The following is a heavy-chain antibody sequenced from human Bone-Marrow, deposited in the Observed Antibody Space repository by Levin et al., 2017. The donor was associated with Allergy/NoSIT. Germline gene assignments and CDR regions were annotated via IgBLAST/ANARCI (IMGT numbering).Heavy chain of an antibody. CDR3: ARGYSSSWPPEY. CDR1: GFTFSSYA. J-gene: IGHJ4*02. CDR2: IGTTSFYI. D-gene: IGHD6-13*01. V-gene: IGHV3-21*01. Sequence: GESLKISCAASGFTFSSYAMNWVRQAPGKGLEWVSSIGTTSFYIFYADSVKGRFTISRDNARNSLYLQMNSLRAEDSAVYYCARGYSSSWPPEYWGQGTLVTVSS.